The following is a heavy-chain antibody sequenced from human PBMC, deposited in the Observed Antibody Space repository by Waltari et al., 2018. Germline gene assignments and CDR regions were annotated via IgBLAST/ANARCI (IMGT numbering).Heavy chain of an antibody. Sequence: QVQLQQWGAGLLKPSETLSLTCAVYGGSFSGYYRSWIRQPPGKGLEWIGEINHSGSTNDNPSLKSRVTISVDTSKNQFSLRLSSVTAADTAVYYCARITTVTTSAFDIWGQGTMVTVSS. J-gene: IGHJ3*02. CDR1: GGSFSGYY. V-gene: IGHV4-34*01. CDR3: ARITTVTTSAFDI. D-gene: IGHD4-17*01. CDR2: INHSGST.